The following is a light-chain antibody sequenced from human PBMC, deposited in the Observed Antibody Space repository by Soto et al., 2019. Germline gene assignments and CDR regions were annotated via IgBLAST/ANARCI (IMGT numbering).Light chain of an antibody. CDR3: QQRSNWMFT. Sequence: LVLTQSPATLSLSPGESATLSCRASQSVSSSLAWYQQKPGQAPRLLIYDASHRATGIPARFSGSGSGTDLTLTISSLEPEDFAVYYCQQRSNWMFTFGQGTKLEIK. CDR1: QSVSSS. CDR2: DAS. J-gene: IGKJ2*01. V-gene: IGKV3-11*01.